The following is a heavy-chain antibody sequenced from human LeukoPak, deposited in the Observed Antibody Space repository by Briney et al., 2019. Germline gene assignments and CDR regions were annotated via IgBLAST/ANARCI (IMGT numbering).Heavy chain of an antibody. CDR2: INAGNGNT. V-gene: IGHV1-3*01. CDR3: ARDPGLHQLLLWFDP. CDR1: GYTFTSHA. J-gene: IGHJ5*02. Sequence: GASVKVSCKASGYTFTSHAIHWVRQAPGQRLEWMGWINAGNGNTKYSQKFQGRVTITRDTSASTAYMELSSLRSEDTAVYYCARDPGLHQLLLWFDPWGQGTLVTVSS. D-gene: IGHD2-2*01.